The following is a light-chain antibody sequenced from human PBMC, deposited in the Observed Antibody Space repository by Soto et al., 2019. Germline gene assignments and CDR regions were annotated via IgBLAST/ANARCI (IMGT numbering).Light chain of an antibody. Sequence: ENVLTQSPATLSLSPGERATVSCRASQSVGNYLAWYQQKPGQAPRLLIYDTSNRATGIPARFSGSGSGTDFTLTISGLEPEDFAVYYCQQYGSSWTFGQGTKVDI. CDR2: DTS. V-gene: IGKV3-11*01. J-gene: IGKJ1*01. CDR1: QSVGNY. CDR3: QQYGSSWT.